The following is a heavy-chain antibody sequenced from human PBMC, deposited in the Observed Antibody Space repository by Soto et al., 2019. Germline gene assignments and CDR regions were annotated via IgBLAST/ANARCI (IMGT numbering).Heavy chain of an antibody. CDR1: GFTFSSYG. V-gene: IGHV3-30*02. CDR3: VAGQYFFDY. J-gene: IGHJ4*02. CDR2: IWYDGSNK. D-gene: IGHD6-19*01. Sequence: GGSLRLSCAASGFTFSSYGMHWVRQAPGKGLEWVAVIWYDGSNKYYADSVKDRFTISRDNSKSTLYLQMNSLRADDTAVYYCVAGQYFFDYCGQGTLVTVSS.